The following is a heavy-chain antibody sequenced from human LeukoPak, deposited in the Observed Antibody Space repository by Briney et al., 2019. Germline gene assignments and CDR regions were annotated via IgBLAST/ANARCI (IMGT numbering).Heavy chain of an antibody. J-gene: IGHJ4*02. D-gene: IGHD3-10*01. CDR2: ISPNSGGT. CDR3: TVWFEELVH. CDR1: GYTFTDYN. Sequence: GASVKVSCKASGYTFTDYNIHWVRQAPGQGLEWMGWISPNSGGTNYAQKFQGRVTMTRDTSITTAYMELSRLRSDDTAMYYCTVWFEELVHWGQGTLVTVSS. V-gene: IGHV1-2*02.